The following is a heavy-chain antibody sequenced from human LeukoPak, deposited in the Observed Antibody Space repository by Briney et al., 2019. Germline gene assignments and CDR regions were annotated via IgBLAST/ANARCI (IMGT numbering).Heavy chain of an antibody. Sequence: ASVKVSCKTSGYSFGNYGVTWERQAPGQGLEWMGWINTNTGNPTYAQGFTGRFVFSLDTSVSTAYLQISSLKAEDTAVYYCARNSGYYSYWGQGTLVTVSS. V-gene: IGHV7-4-1*02. J-gene: IGHJ4*02. CDR1: GYSFGNYG. CDR2: INTNTGNP. D-gene: IGHD3-22*01. CDR3: ARNSGYYSY.